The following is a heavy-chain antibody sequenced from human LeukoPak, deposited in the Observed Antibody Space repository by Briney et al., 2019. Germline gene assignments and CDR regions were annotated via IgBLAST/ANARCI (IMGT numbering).Heavy chain of an antibody. J-gene: IGHJ4*02. Sequence: SGGSLRLSCAASGFTFSSYEMNWVRQAPGKGLEWVSAISGSGGSTYYADSVKGRFTISRDNSKNTLYLQMNSLRAEDTAVYYCAKDRGYGDYEYYFDYWGQGTLVTVSS. D-gene: IGHD4-17*01. CDR1: GFTFSSYE. CDR2: ISGSGGST. V-gene: IGHV3-23*01. CDR3: AKDRGYGDYEYYFDY.